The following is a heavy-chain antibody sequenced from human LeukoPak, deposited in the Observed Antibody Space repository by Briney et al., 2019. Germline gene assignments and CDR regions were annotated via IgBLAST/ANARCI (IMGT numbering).Heavy chain of an antibody. CDR2: INPNSGGT. CDR3: ARDMSPDIVATIPPGWFDP. D-gene: IGHD5-12*01. Sequence: ASVKVSCKASGYTFTGYYMHWVRQAPGQGLEWMGWINPNSGGTNYAQKFQGRVTMTSDTSISTAYMELSRLRSDDTAVYYCARDMSPDIVATIPPGWFDPWGQGTLVTVSS. V-gene: IGHV1-2*02. J-gene: IGHJ5*02. CDR1: GYTFTGYY.